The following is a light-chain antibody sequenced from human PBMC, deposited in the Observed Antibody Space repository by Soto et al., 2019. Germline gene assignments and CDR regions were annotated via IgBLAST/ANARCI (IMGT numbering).Light chain of an antibody. Sequence: EIVMTQSPATLSVSPGERDTLSCRASQSVSVNFAWYKQHPIAWYQQKPGQAPRLLIYGASTRAAGIPARFSGSGSGTEFTLTISSLQSEDVALYYCQQYDDWPRTFGQGNKVEI. V-gene: IGKV3-15*01. J-gene: IGKJ1*01. CDR1: QSVSVN. CDR3: QQYDDWPRT. CDR2: GAS.